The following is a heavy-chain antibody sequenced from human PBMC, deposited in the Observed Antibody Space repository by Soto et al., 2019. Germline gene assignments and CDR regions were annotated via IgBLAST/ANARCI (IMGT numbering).Heavy chain of an antibody. V-gene: IGHV1-69*01. J-gene: IGHJ4*02. CDR3: ARTNYYGSGSYSDFDY. D-gene: IGHD3-10*01. Sequence: QVQLVQSGADVKKPGSSVKVSCKAPGGTFSSYAISWVRQAPGQGLEWMGGIIPIFDTTNYAQKFQGRVTITADGSTSTAYMELSSLRSEDTAVYYCARTNYYGSGSYSDFDYWGQGTLVTVSS. CDR1: GGTFSSYA. CDR2: IIPIFDTT.